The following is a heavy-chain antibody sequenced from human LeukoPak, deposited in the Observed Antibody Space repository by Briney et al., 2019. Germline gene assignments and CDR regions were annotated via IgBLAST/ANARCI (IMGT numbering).Heavy chain of an antibody. Sequence: GGSLRLSCAASGFTVSSKYMSWVRQAPGKGLEWVSVIYSGGSTYYADSVKGRFTISRDNSKNTLYLQMNSLGAEDTAVYYCAILGGNVLWYFDLWGRGTLVTVSS. CDR1: GFTVSSKY. J-gene: IGHJ2*01. CDR3: AILGGNVLWYFDL. D-gene: IGHD4-23*01. V-gene: IGHV3-66*01. CDR2: IYSGGST.